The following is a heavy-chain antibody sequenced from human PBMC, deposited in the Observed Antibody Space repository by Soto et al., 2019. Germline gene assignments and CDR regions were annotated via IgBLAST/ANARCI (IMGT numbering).Heavy chain of an antibody. D-gene: IGHD2-21*01. CDR3: VRDRLDYAMDV. CDR1: EFTFSDYY. J-gene: IGHJ6*02. CDR2: ISSSSSYT. Sequence: QVQLVESGGGLVKPGGSRRLSCAASEFTFSDYYMSWIRQAPGKGLEWVSYISSSSSYTNYADSVKGRFTISRDNAKNSLYLQMNSLRAEDTAVYYCVRDRLDYAMDVWGQGTAVTVSS. V-gene: IGHV3-11*05.